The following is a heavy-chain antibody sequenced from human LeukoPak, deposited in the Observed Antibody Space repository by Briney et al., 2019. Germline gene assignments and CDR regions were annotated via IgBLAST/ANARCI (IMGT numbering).Heavy chain of an antibody. Sequence: ASVKVSCKDAGYTFTGYYMHWVRQAPGQGLEWMGRINPNSGGTNYAQKFQGRVTMTRDTSISTAYMELSRLRSDDTAVYYCARGGYSSSWYVNWFDPWGQGTLVTVSS. CDR3: ARGGYSSSWYVNWFDP. J-gene: IGHJ5*02. D-gene: IGHD6-13*01. CDR1: GYTFTGYY. V-gene: IGHV1-2*06. CDR2: INPNSGGT.